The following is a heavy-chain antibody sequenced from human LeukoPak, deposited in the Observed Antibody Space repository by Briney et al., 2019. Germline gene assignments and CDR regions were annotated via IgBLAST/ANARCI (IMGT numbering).Heavy chain of an antibody. Sequence: GGSLRLSCAASGFTFRSYSMNWVPHSPGKGLVWVSSISSSSSYIYYADSVKGRFTISRDNAKNSLYLQMNSLIAEDTAVYYCAREVRAGFGELLRRRDAFDIWGQGTMVTVSS. D-gene: IGHD3-10*01. CDR2: ISSSSSYI. CDR3: AREVRAGFGELLRRRDAFDI. J-gene: IGHJ3*02. V-gene: IGHV3-21*01. CDR1: GFTFRSYS.